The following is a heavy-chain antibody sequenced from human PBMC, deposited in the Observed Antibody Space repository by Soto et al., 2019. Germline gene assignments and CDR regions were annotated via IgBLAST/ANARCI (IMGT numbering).Heavy chain of an antibody. CDR3: ARGVASLTGHRDYYYYNMDV. CDR2: INASDGSK. J-gene: IGHJ6*03. V-gene: IGHV1-46*03. CDR1: GYTFTTYY. Sequence: QLQLVQSGAEVKKPGASVKVSCKASGYTFTTYYIQWVRQAPGQGLEWMGIINASDGSKSYAQKFQGRVTMPRETSTSTVYMELSSLRSEDTAVYYCARGVASLTGHRDYYYYNMDVWGKGTTVTVSS. D-gene: IGHD3-9*01.